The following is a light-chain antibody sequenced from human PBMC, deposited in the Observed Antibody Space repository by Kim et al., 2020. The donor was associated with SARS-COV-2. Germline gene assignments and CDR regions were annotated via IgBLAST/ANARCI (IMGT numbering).Light chain of an antibody. CDR1: QRVRGNY. V-gene: IGKV3-20*01. Sequence: SPGERATLSCGASQRVRGNYLAWSQQKPGQAPRLLIYGASSRATGIPDRFSGSGSGTDFTLTITRLEPEDFAVYYCQQYSSSPATFGQGTKVDIK. J-gene: IGKJ1*01. CDR2: GAS. CDR3: QQYSSSPAT.